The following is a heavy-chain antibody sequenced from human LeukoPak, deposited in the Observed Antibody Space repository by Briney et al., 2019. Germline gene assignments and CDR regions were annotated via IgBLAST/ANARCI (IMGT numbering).Heavy chain of an antibody. CDR2: KKADGGEK. J-gene: IGHJ4*02. Sequence: HTGGSLRLSCTACGFTFSTYRIRWLRQTPGKGLEGVAKKKADGGEKDHVASVKGRFTISRDNAKNSLYLQMNSLRVEDTAVYYCARGGAARPDFWGQGTLVTVSS. CDR1: GFTFSTYR. CDR3: ARGGAARPDF. D-gene: IGHD6-6*01. V-gene: IGHV3-7*01.